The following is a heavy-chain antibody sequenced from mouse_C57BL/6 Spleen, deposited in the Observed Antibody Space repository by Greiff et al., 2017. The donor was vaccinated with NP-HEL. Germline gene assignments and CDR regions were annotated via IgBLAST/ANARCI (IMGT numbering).Heavy chain of an antibody. CDR3: ARFGPKRGYYAMDY. CDR1: GYTFTSYW. Sequence: QVQLQQPGAELVKPGASVKLSCKASGYTFTSYWMHWVKQRPGQGLEWIGMIHPNSGSTNYNEKFKSKATLTVDKSSSTAYMQLSSLTSEDSAVYYCARFGPKRGYYAMDYWGQGTSVTVSS. J-gene: IGHJ4*01. V-gene: IGHV1-64*01. CDR2: IHPNSGST.